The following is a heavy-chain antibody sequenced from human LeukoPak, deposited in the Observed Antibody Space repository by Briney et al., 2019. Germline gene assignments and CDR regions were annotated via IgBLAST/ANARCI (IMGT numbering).Heavy chain of an antibody. CDR1: GFTFSSYD. CDR2: ISGSGGTT. V-gene: IGHV3-23*01. J-gene: IGHJ4*02. CDR3: AKRGGYYYDY. D-gene: IGHD2-15*01. Sequence: PGGPLRLSCAASGFTFSSYDMSWVRQAPGKGLEWVSAISGSGGTTYFADSVKGRFTISRDNSKNTVYMQMNSLRAEDTAVYYCAKRGGYYYDYWGQGTLVTVTS.